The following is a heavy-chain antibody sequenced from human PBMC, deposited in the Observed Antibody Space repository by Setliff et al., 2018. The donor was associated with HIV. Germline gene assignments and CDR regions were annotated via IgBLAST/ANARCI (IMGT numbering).Heavy chain of an antibody. J-gene: IGHJ5*02. V-gene: IGHV4-39*07. Sequence: SETLSLTCTVSGGYISSSSYYWGWIRQPPGKGLEWIGSSYDSGSTDHNPSLKRRVCISLDTSKNQFSLRLYSATAADTAVYYCARVYYNLWSSYFWEHVQLDPCGQGTQVTVSS. CDR1: GGYISSSSYY. D-gene: IGHD3-3*01. CDR3: ARVYYNLWSSYFWEHVQLDP. CDR2: SYDSGST.